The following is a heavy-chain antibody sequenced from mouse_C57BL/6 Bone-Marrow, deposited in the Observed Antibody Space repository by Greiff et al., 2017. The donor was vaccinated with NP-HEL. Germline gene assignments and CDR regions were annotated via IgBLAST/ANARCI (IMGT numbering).Heavy chain of an antibody. Sequence: QVQLQQPGAELVMPGASVKLSCKASGYTFTSYWMHWVKQRPGQGLEWIGEIDPSDSYTNYNQKIKGKSTLTVDQSSSTAYMQVSSLTSEDYAVDYCAREGDYGSSWDYWGQGTTLTVSS. CDR3: AREGDYGSSWDY. D-gene: IGHD1-1*01. CDR2: IDPSDSYT. CDR1: GYTFTSYW. V-gene: IGHV1-69*01. J-gene: IGHJ2*01.